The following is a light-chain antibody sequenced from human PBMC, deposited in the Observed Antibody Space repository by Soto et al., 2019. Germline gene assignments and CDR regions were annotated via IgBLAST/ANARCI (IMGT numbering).Light chain of an antibody. Sequence: QSLLTQPASVSGSPGQSITISCTGTISDFVVYNYVSWYQQHPGKAPKLMIYGVSNRPSGVSNRFSGSKYGNTASLTISGLQADDEADYYCSSHTISSALPVFGTGTKVTVL. CDR2: GVS. J-gene: IGLJ1*01. CDR1: ISDFVVYNY. CDR3: SSHTISSALPV. V-gene: IGLV2-14*01.